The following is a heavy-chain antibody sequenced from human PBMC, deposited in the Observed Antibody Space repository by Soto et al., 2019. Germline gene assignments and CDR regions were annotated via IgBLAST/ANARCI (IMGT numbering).Heavy chain of an antibody. CDR1: GGSISSSSHY. CDR2: IYYSGST. CDR3: ASALLYSSSWSTNWFDP. V-gene: IGHV4-39*01. Sequence: QLQLQESSQGLVKPSETLSLTCPVPGGSISSSSHYWGWIRQPPRKRLEWCGSIYYSGSTYSNPSLKSRVTRSVDTSKNQFSLRLSSVTAADTAVYYCASALLYSSSWSTNWFDPWGQGTLVTVSS. D-gene: IGHD6-13*01. J-gene: IGHJ5*02.